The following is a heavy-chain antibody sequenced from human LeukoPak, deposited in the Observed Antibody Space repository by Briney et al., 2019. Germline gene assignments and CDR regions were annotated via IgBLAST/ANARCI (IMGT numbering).Heavy chain of an antibody. D-gene: IGHD2-21*02. CDR2: INHSGST. Sequence: SETLSLTCAVYGGSFSGYYWSWIRQPPGKGLEWIGEINHSGSTNYNPSLKSRVTISVDTSKNQFSLKLSSVTAADTAVYYCARRGGDLRTVPEGFDPWGQGTLVTVSS. V-gene: IGHV4-34*01. CDR3: ARRGGDLRTVPEGFDP. CDR1: GGSFSGYY. J-gene: IGHJ5*02.